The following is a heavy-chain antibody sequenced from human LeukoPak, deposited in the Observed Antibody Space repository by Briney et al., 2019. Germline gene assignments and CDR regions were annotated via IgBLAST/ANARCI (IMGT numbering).Heavy chain of an antibody. CDR3: AKGSSGLFDY. CDR2: ISGSGGST. Sequence: GGSLRLSCAASGFTFSSYAMSWVRQAPGKGLEWVAPISGSGGSTYYAASVKGRFTISRDNSKNTLYLQMNSLTAEDTAVYYCAKGSSGLFDYWGQGTLVTASS. J-gene: IGHJ4*02. CDR1: GFTFSSYA. V-gene: IGHV3-23*01. D-gene: IGHD3-10*01.